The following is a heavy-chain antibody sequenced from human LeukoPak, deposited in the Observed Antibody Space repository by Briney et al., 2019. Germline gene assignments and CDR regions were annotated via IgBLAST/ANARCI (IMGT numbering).Heavy chain of an antibody. CDR2: INNSGST. J-gene: IGHJ4*02. CDR3: AREARVRYYGSGSYYYFDD. CDR1: GGSFSGFY. V-gene: IGHV4-34*01. Sequence: PSETLSLTCAVYGGSFSGFYWGWIRQPPGKGREWIGEINNSGSTNYNPSLKSRVTISVDTSKNQFSLKRSSVTAAETAVYYCAREARVRYYGSGSYYYFDDWGQGTLVTVSS. D-gene: IGHD3-10*01.